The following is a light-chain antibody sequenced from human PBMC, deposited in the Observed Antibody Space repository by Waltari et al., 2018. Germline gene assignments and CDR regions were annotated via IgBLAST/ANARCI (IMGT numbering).Light chain of an antibody. CDR1: SSNLGAGYS. CDR3: QSYDSSLGCYV. J-gene: IGLJ1*01. CDR2: GNT. Sequence: QSVLTQPPSVSGVPGQRVTIPCTGSSSNLGAGYSVHWYHQVPGTAPELLIYGNTDRPSGVPDRFSGSKSGTSASLAITGLQAEDEADYYCQSYDSSLGCYVFGTGTKVTVL. V-gene: IGLV1-40*01.